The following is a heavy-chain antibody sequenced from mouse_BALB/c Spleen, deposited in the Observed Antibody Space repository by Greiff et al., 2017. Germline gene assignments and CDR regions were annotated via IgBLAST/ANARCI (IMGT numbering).Heavy chain of an antibody. V-gene: IGHV5-17*02. CDR3: ATGGTGVAY. CDR1: GFTFSSFG. CDR2: ISSGSSTI. J-gene: IGHJ3*01. Sequence: EVHLVESGGGLVQPGGSRKLSCAASGFTFSSFGMHWVRQAPEKGLEWVAYISSGSSTIYYADTVKGRFTISRDNPKNTLFLQMTSLRSEDTAMYYCATGGTGVAYWGQGTLVTVSA.